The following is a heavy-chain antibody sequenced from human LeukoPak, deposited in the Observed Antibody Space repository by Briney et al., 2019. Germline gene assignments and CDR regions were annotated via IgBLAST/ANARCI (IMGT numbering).Heavy chain of an antibody. CDR3: AREYSSFEY. V-gene: IGHV4-59*01. Sequence: SETLSLTCTVSGGSISTYYWSWIRQPPGKGLEWVGYINYNGYTDYNPSLKSRVTISVDTSKNQFSLKLRSVTAADTAVYYCAREYSSFEYWGQGILVTVSS. J-gene: IGHJ4*02. D-gene: IGHD6-13*01. CDR2: INYNGYT. CDR1: GGSISTYY.